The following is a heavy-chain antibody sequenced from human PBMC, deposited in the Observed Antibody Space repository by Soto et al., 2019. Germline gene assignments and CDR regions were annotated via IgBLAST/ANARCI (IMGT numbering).Heavy chain of an antibody. CDR3: AKGKYYDSSGSDY. CDR2: VSGSGGST. D-gene: IGHD3-22*01. CDR1: GFTFSSYA. Sequence: GGSLRLSCAASGFTFSSYAMSWFRQAPGKGLEWVSAVSGSGGSTYYADSVKGRFTISRDNSKNTLYLQMNSLRAEDTAVYYCAKGKYYDSSGSDYWGQGTLVTVSS. J-gene: IGHJ4*02. V-gene: IGHV3-23*01.